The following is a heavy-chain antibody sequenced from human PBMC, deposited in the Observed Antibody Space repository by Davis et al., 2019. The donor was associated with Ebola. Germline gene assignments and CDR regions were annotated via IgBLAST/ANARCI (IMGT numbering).Heavy chain of an antibody. CDR3: ARDCSSTSCYYGMDV. J-gene: IGHJ6*02. D-gene: IGHD2-2*01. Sequence: ASVKVSCKASGYTFTSYYMHWVRQAPGQGLEWMGIINPSGGSTSYAQKFQGRVTMTRDTSISTAYMELSRLRSDDTAVYYCARDCSSTSCYYGMDVWGQGTTVTVSS. CDR2: INPSGGST. V-gene: IGHV1-46*01. CDR1: GYTFTSYY.